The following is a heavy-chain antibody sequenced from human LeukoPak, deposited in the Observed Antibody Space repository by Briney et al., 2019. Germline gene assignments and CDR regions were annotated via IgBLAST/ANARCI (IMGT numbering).Heavy chain of an antibody. Sequence: GESLQISCKGSGYSFTSYWIGWVRQLPGKGLEWMGIIYPGDSDTRYSPSFQGQVTISADKSISTAYMEMSRLTFDDTAVYYCARSARHCNNGVCFTDYYIDLWGKGTTVIVSS. CDR1: GYSFTSYW. CDR2: IYPGDSDT. V-gene: IGHV5-51*01. D-gene: IGHD2-8*01. J-gene: IGHJ6*03. CDR3: ARSARHCNNGVCFTDYYIDL.